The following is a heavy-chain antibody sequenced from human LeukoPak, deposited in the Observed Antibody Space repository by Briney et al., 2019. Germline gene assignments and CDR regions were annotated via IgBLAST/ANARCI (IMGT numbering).Heavy chain of an antibody. V-gene: IGHV3-21*01. D-gene: IGHD3-10*01. CDR3: ARGSGTVVRSWLWLRYYFDY. CDR1: GFTFGSYS. Sequence: PGGSLRLSCAASGFTFGSYSMNWVRQAPGKGLEWVSSISSSSSYIYYADSVRGRFTISRDNAKKSLFLQMNSLRAEDTAVYYCARGSGTVVRSWLWLRYYFDYWGQGTLVTVSS. J-gene: IGHJ4*02. CDR2: ISSSSSYI.